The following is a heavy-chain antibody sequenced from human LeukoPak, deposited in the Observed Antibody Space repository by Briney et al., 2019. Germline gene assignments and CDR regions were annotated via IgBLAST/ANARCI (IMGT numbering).Heavy chain of an antibody. V-gene: IGHV4-4*07. J-gene: IGHJ4*02. D-gene: IGHD1-26*01. CDR3: ATNIPTPTTSPPLGY. Sequence: SETLSLTCTVSGGSISSYYWSWIRQPAGKGLEWIGRIYTSGSTNYNPSLKSRVTISVDTSKYQFSLELSSVTAADTAVYYCATNIPTPTTSPPLGYWGQGTLVTVSS. CDR2: IYTSGST. CDR1: GGSISSYY.